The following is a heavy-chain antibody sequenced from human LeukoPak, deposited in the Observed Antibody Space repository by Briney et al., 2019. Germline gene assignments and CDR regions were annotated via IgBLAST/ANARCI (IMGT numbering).Heavy chain of an antibody. CDR3: ARQSCSGGSCYSDRGNFDY. J-gene: IGHJ4*02. CDR2: IYYSGST. V-gene: IGHV4-39*01. CDR1: GGSISSNNYY. Sequence: KSSETLSLTCTVSGGSISSNNYYWGWIRQPPGKGLEWIGSIYYSGSTYYNPSLKSRLTISVDMSKNQFSLKLSSVTAADTAVYYCARQSCSGGSCYSDRGNFDYWGQGTLVTVSS. D-gene: IGHD2-15*01.